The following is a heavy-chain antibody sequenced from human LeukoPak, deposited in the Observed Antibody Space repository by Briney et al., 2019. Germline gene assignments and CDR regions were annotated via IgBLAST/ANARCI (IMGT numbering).Heavy chain of an antibody. CDR2: ISYDGSNK. J-gene: IGHJ4*02. CDR3: AKDQYDGYFDY. CDR1: GFTFSSYA. V-gene: IGHV3-30-3*01. Sequence: PGGSLRLSCAASGFTFSSYAMHWVRHAPGKGLAWVAVISYDGSNKYYADSVKGRFTISRDNSKNTLYLQMNSLRAEDTAVYYCAKDQYDGYFDYWGQGTLVTVSS. D-gene: IGHD1-1*01.